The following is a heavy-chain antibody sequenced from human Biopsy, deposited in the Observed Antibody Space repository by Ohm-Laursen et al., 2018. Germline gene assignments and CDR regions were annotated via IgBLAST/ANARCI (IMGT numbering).Heavy chain of an antibody. CDR2: IYGRGSTA. CDR1: GDSASSGSFY. Sequence: SETLSLTCTVSGDSASSGSFYWTWIRQPPGQGLEYIGYIYGRGSTANYNPSLESRVTMSVDMPKNQFSLKLSSVTAADTAIYYCARGMRSSGWPYFDSWGQGTLVTVSS. V-gene: IGHV4-61*01. J-gene: IGHJ4*02. D-gene: IGHD6-19*01. CDR3: ARGMRSSGWPYFDS.